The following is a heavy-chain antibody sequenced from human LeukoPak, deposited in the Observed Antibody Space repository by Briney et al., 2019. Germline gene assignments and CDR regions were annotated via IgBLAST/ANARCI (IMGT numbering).Heavy chain of an antibody. J-gene: IGHJ4*02. V-gene: IGHV3-30-3*01. CDR2: ISYDGSNK. CDR1: GFTFSSYA. Sequence: GGSLRLSCAASGFTFSSYAMHWVRQAPGKGLEWVAVISYDGSNKYYADSVKGRFTISRDNSKNTLYLQMNSLRAEDTAVYYCAREGITWIQLWSFDYWGQGTLVTVSS. CDR3: AREGITWIQLWSFDY. D-gene: IGHD5-18*01.